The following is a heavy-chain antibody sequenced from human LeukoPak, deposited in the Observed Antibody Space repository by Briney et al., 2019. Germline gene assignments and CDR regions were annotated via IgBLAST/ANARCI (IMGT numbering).Heavy chain of an antibody. CDR3: ARDRSSSWYTLGAFDI. Sequence: SETLSLTCTVSGASISDYYWSWIRQPPGKGLEWIGYIYYSGSTNYNPSLKSRVTISVDTSKNQFSLKLSSVTAADTAVYYCARDRSSSWYTLGAFDIWGQGTMVTVSS. J-gene: IGHJ3*02. V-gene: IGHV4-59*01. CDR1: GASISDYY. D-gene: IGHD6-13*01. CDR2: IYYSGST.